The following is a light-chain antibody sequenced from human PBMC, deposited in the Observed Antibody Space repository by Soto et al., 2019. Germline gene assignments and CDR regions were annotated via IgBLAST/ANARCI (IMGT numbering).Light chain of an antibody. CDR2: DND. CDR1: NSNIGSSY. CDR3: ETWDVTLRAVV. V-gene: IGLV1-51*01. J-gene: IGLJ2*01. Sequence: QSVLTQPPSVSAAPGQKATISCSGSNSNIGSSYVSWYQQFPGTAPKLLIYDNDKRPSGIPDRFSGSKSGTSATLGITGLQTGDEADYYCETWDVTLRAVVFGGGTKLTVL.